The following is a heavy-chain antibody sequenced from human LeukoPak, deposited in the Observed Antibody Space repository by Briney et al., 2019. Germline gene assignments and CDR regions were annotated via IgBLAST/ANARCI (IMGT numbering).Heavy chain of an antibody. D-gene: IGHD1-26*01. Sequence: GGSLRLSCAASGFTFSSYGMHWVRQAPGKGLEWVAFIRYDGSNKYYADSVKGRFTISRDNSKNTLYLQMNSLRAEDTAVYYCAKDRGGHSWEAFDIWGQGTMVTVS. CDR3: AKDRGGHSWEAFDI. J-gene: IGHJ3*02. CDR1: GFTFSSYG. V-gene: IGHV3-30*02. CDR2: IRYDGSNK.